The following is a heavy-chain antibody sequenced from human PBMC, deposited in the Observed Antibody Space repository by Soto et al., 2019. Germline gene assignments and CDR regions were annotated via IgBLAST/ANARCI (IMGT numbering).Heavy chain of an antibody. D-gene: IGHD1-26*01. CDR2: IYYSGST. CDR1: GGSISSGNHY. CDR3: AREGGIVGATAADY. V-gene: IGHV4-31*03. Sequence: QVQLQESGPGLVKPSQTLSLTCTVSGGSISSGNHYWSWIRQHPGKGLEWIGYIYYSGSTYYNPSLKSRVTIPVDTSKNQFSLKLSSVTAADTAVYYCAREGGIVGATAADYWGQGTLVTVSS. J-gene: IGHJ4*02.